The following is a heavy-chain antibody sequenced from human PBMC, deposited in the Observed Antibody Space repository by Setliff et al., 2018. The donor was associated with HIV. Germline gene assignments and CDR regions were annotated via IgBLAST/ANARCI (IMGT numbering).Heavy chain of an antibody. J-gene: IGHJ4*02. CDR3: ARVIQSSSFPFEC. Sequence: SETLSLTCTVSGGSISSGDYYWSWIRQLPGKGLEWIGYIYFSGSTYYNPSLKSRVTISVETSKNQFSLKLSSVTAADTAIYYCARVIQSSSFPFECWGQGALVTVSS. CDR2: IYFSGST. D-gene: IGHD3-22*01. V-gene: IGHV4-31*03. CDR1: GGSISSGDYY.